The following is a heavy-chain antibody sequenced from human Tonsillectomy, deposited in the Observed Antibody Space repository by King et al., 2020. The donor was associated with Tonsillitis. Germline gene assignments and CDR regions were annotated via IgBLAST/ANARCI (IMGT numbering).Heavy chain of an antibody. Sequence: VQLVESGGNLVQPGGSLRLSCATSGFTFSDTAMSWVRQAPGKGLEWVSLVGTGSSSLYYADSVKGRFTISRDNSKKTLYLQMNNLRAEDTAVYYCAIAYPAGWPYVRHGGQGTLVTVST. D-gene: IGHD3-10*02. CDR2: VGTGSSSL. J-gene: IGHJ4*02. CDR3: AIAYPAGWPYVRH. V-gene: IGHV3-23*03. CDR1: GFTFSDTA.